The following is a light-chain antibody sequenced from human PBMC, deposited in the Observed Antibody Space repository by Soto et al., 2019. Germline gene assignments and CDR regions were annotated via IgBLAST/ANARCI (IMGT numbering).Light chain of an antibody. Sequence: QSVLTQPPSASGTPGQRVTISCSGSSSNIGTYTVNWYQQLPGTAPKLLIYTNDKRPSGVPDRFSGSKSGTSASLAISGLQSEDEADYYCVAWDDSLNGPIVFGGGTKLTVL. J-gene: IGLJ2*01. CDR2: TND. CDR3: VAWDDSLNGPIV. V-gene: IGLV1-44*01. CDR1: SSNIGTYT.